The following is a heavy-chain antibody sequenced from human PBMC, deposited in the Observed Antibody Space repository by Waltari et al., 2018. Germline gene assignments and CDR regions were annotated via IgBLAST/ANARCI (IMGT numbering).Heavy chain of an antibody. CDR1: GFTFTTSS. Sequence: QMQLVQSGPEVKKPGTSVKVACKASGFTFTTSSMQWVRQARGQRLEWIGWIVVGSGNTKDAGKFQERVTFTRDMSTSTAYMELSSLTSEDTAVYYCAAGLFGVFVQSFDPWGQGTLVTVSS. CDR3: AAGLFGVFVQSFDP. J-gene: IGHJ5*02. V-gene: IGHV1-58*02. D-gene: IGHD3-3*01. CDR2: IVVGSGNT.